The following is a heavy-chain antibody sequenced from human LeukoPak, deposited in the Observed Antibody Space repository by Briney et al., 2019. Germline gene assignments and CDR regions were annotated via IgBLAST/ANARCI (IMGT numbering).Heavy chain of an antibody. CDR3: ASLDY. Sequence: GGSLRLSCAASGFTFSSSWMNWVRQVPGKGLEWVANIKQDGSEKYYVDSVKGRFTISRDNAKNSLYLQMNTLRAEDTAVYYCASLDYWGQGTLVTVSS. CDR1: GFTFSSSW. V-gene: IGHV3-7*01. J-gene: IGHJ4*02. CDR2: IKQDGSEK.